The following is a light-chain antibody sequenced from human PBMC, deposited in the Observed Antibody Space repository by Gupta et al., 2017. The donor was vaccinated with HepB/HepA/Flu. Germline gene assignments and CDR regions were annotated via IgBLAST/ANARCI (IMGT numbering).Light chain of an antibody. CDR3: QQSYSTPWT. Sequence: MLLTQPPSSLSASVGDRVTITCRASQSISSYLNWYQQKPGKAPKLLIYAASSLQSGVPSRFSGSGSGTDFTLTISSLQPEDFATYYCQQSYSTPWTFGQGTKVEIK. J-gene: IGKJ1*01. CDR2: AAS. V-gene: IGKV1-39*01. CDR1: QSISSY.